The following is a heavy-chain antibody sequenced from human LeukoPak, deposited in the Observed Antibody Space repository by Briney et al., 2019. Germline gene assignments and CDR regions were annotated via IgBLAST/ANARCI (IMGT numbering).Heavy chain of an antibody. J-gene: IGHJ4*02. CDR1: RYSFTGYY. V-gene: IGHV1-2*02. CDR3: ARGTSSGWYGAY. CDR2: INPNSGGT. Sequence: GESLKISCKGSRYSFTGYYMHWVRQAPGQGLEWMGWINPNSGGTKYAQKFQGRVTMTRDTSISTVYMELNRLRSEDTAVYYCARGTSSGWYGAYWGQGTLVTVSS. D-gene: IGHD6-19*01.